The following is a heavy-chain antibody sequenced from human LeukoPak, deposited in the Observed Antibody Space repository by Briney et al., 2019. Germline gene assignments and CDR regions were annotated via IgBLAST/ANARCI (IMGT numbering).Heavy chain of an antibody. CDR1: GFTFSSYA. CDR2: ISGSGGST. V-gene: IGHV3-23*01. D-gene: IGHD6-13*01. Sequence: GGSLRLSCAASGFTFSSYAMSWVRQAPGKGLEWVSAISGSGGSTYYADSVKGRFTISRDNSKNTLYLQMNSLRAEDTAVYNCAKASSSWLDAFDIWGQGTMVTVSS. CDR3: AKASSSWLDAFDI. J-gene: IGHJ3*02.